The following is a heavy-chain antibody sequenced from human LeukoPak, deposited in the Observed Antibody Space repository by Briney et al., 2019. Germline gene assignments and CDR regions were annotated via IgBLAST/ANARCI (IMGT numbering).Heavy chain of an antibody. CDR3: ARGSHYGSGSYYPAAFDI. J-gene: IGHJ3*02. V-gene: IGHV4-30-4*01. D-gene: IGHD3-10*01. CDR1: GGSISSGDYY. CDR2: IYYSGST. Sequence: SETLSLTCTVSGGSISSGDYYWSWIRQPPGKRLGWIGYIYYSGSTYYNPSLKSRVTISVDTSKNQFSLKLSSVTAADTAVYYCARGSHYGSGSYYPAAFDIWGQGTMVTVSS.